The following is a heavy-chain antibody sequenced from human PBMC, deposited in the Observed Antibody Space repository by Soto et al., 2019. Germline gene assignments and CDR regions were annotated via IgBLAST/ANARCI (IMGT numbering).Heavy chain of an antibody. J-gene: IGHJ4*02. CDR3: ARGGYDSPFDY. V-gene: IGHV4-39*01. CDR2: IDYSGST. D-gene: IGHD5-12*01. Sequence: QLQLQESGPGLVKPSGTLSLTCTVSGGSISSSSYYWGWIRQPPGKGLEWIGSIDYSGSTYYNPSLKSRVTISVDTSKNQFSLTLSSVTAADTAVYYCARGGYDSPFDYWGQGTLVTVSS. CDR1: GGSISSSSYY.